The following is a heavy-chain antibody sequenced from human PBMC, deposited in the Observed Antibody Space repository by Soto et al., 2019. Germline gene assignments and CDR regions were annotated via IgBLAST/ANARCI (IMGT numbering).Heavy chain of an antibody. CDR3: AREDNDYGGNPYYFDY. CDR1: GFTFSSYG. D-gene: IGHD4-17*01. CDR2: IWYDGSNK. Sequence: QVQLVESGGGVVQPGRSLRLSCAASGFTFSSYGMHWVRQAPGKGLEWVAVIWYDGSNKYYADSVKGRFTISRDNSKNTLYLQMNSLRAEDTAVYYCAREDNDYGGNPYYFDYWGQGTLVTVSS. J-gene: IGHJ4*02. V-gene: IGHV3-33*01.